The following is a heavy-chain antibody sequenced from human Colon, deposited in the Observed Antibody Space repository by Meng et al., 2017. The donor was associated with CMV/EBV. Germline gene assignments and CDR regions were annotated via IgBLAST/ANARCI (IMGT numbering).Heavy chain of an antibody. D-gene: IGHD3-16*01. Sequence: GESLKISCAASGFTFSSYSMYWVRRAPGKGLEWVAVISYHGSNKEYVDFARGRFTISRDSSKNMVYLQMNSLRPEDTAVYYCAKDIRDYVWHSYVSDHWGQGTLVTVSS. J-gene: IGHJ4*02. V-gene: IGHV3-30*18. CDR2: ISYHGSNK. CDR1: GFTFSSYS. CDR3: AKDIRDYVWHSYVSDH.